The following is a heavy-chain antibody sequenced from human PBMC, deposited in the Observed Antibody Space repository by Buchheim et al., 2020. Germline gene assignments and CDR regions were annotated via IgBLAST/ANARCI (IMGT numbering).Heavy chain of an antibody. CDR2: INGGSTGI. J-gene: IGHJ5*02. Sequence: EVQLVESGGGLVQPGGSLRLSCAASGFTFSTYAMNWVRQAPGKGLEWVSYINGGSTGIYYADSVMGRFTIPSDNAKKSLYMQMNSLRAEDTAVYYCARYSSTSEDWFDPWGQGTL. CDR1: GFTFSTYA. D-gene: IGHD6-19*01. V-gene: IGHV3-48*01. CDR3: ARYSSTSEDWFDP.